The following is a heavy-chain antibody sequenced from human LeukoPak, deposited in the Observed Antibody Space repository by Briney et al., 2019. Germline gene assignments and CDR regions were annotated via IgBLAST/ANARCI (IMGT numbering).Heavy chain of an antibody. CDR3: AREVCSSTSCSFDY. Sequence: SETLSLTCTVSGGSISSYYWSWIRQPAGKGLEWIGRIYTSGSTNYNPSLKSRVIMSVDTSKNQFSLKLSSVTAADTAVYYCAREVCSSTSCSFDYWGQGTLVTVSS. J-gene: IGHJ4*02. CDR2: IYTSGST. V-gene: IGHV4-4*07. D-gene: IGHD2-2*01. CDR1: GGSISSYY.